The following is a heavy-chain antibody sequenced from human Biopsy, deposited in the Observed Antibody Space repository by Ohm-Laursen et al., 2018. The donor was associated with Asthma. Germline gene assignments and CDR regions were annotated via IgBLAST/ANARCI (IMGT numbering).Heavy chain of an antibody. CDR3: ARPSPNRDILYYYYHMDV. V-gene: IGHV1-69*13. D-gene: IGHD3-3*02. CDR2: IIPIFDTP. Sequence: SVKVSCKASGGTFSSHSISWVRQAPGQGLEWMGGIIPIFDTPNYAQKFQGRVTITADESTTTAYMELSGLRFDDAAIYYCARPSPNRDILYYYYHMDVWGQGTTVIVSS. J-gene: IGHJ6*02. CDR1: GGTFSSHS.